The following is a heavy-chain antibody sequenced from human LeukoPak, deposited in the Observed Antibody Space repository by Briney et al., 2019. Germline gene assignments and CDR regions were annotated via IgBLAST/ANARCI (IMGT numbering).Heavy chain of an antibody. CDR2: INHSGST. V-gene: IGHV4-34*01. CDR1: GGSFSGYY. J-gene: IGHJ6*02. CDR3: ATPGDIVVVPAAPQRVNYYYGMDV. Sequence: PSETLSLTCAVYGGSFSGYYWSWIRQPPGKGLEWIGEINHSGSTNYNPSLKSRVTISVDTSKNQFSLKLSSVTAADTAVYYCATPGDIVVVPAAPQRVNYYYGMDVWGQGTTVTVSS. D-gene: IGHD2-2*01.